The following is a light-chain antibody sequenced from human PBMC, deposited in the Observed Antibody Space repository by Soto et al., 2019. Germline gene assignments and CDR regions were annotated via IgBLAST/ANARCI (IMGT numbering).Light chain of an antibody. Sequence: QSALTQPASVSGSPGQSITISCTGYSSDVGGYNFVSWYQQHPGKAPKLMIYDVSNRPSGVSNRFSGSKSGNTASLTISGLQAEDEADYYGSSFTGSSALRVVFGGGTKVTVL. J-gene: IGLJ2*01. CDR3: SSFTGSSALRVV. V-gene: IGLV2-14*03. CDR2: DVS. CDR1: SSDVGGYNF.